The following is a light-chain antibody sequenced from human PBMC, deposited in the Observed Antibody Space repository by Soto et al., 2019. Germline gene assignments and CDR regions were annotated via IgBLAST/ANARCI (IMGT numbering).Light chain of an antibody. Sequence: EIVLTQSPATLSLSPGERPTLSCRASQSLNSYLAWYQQKPGQAPRLLIYDASNRATGIPARFSGSGSGTDFTLTISSLEPEDFAVYYCQQRTNWLTFGGGTKVEIK. CDR1: QSLNSY. V-gene: IGKV3-11*01. J-gene: IGKJ4*01. CDR2: DAS. CDR3: QQRTNWLT.